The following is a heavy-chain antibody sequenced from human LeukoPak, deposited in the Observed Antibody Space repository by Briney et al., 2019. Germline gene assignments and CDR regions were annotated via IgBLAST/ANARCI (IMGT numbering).Heavy chain of an antibody. Sequence: SETLSLTCTVSGGSISGYYWSWIRQPPGKGLEWVGYIYYSGSTDYNPSLKSRVTISVDTSKNQFSLKLGSVTAADTAVYYCARHSDYSNPIFNYWGRGTLVTVSS. CDR1: GGSISGYY. V-gene: IGHV4-59*08. CDR3: ARHSDYSNPIFNY. CDR2: IYYSGST. J-gene: IGHJ4*02. D-gene: IGHD4-11*01.